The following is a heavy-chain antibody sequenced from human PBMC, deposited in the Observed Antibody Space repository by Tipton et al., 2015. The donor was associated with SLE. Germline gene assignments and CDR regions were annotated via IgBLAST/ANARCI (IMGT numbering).Heavy chain of an antibody. D-gene: IGHD6-13*01. CDR2: ISGSGTNT. CDR1: GFTFSTYA. V-gene: IGHV3-23*01. J-gene: IGHJ4*02. CDR3: AKDPHSRPVY. Sequence: GSLRLSCAASGFTFSTYAMSWVRQAPGKGLEWVSGISGSGTNTYYADSVNGRFTISRDNSKNTLYLQMNSLRAEDPAVCYCAKDPHSRPVYWGQGTLVTVSS.